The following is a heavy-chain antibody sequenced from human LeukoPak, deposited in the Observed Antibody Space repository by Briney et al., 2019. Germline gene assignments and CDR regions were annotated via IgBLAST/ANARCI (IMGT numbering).Heavy chain of an antibody. D-gene: IGHD3-3*01. J-gene: IGHJ5*02. V-gene: IGHV4-30-4*08. Sequence: KPSETLSLTCTVSGGSISSYYWSWIRQPPGKGLEWIGYIYYSGSTYYNPSLKSRVTISVDTSKNQFSLKLSSVTAADTAVYYCARAPPPYDFWSGSNWFDPWGQGTLVTVSS. CDR1: GGSISSYY. CDR3: ARAPPPYDFWSGSNWFDP. CDR2: IYYSGST.